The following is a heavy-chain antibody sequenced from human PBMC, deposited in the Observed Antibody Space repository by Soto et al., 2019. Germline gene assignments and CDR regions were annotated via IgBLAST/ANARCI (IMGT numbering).Heavy chain of an antibody. V-gene: IGHV1-3*01. Sequence: QVQLVQSGAEVKKPGSSVKVSCTASGYTFTHYAIHWVRHAPGQRLEWMGFINAGSGNTKYSQTFQGRLTFTKDTSARPAYIDLSSLRSEATAIYYCASGLAADGAWGQGTLVTVSS. D-gene: IGHD2-8*01. J-gene: IGHJ5*02. CDR3: ASGLAADGA. CDR2: INAGSGNT. CDR1: GYTFTHYA.